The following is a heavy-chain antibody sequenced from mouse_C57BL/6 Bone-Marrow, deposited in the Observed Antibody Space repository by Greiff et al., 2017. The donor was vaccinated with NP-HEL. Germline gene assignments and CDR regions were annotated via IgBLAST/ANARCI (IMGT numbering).Heavy chain of an antibody. CDR2: ISSGGSYT. CDR1: GFTFSSYG. J-gene: IGHJ1*03. Sequence: EVQRVESGGDLVKPGGSLKLSCAASGFTFSSYGMSWVRQTPDKRLEWVATISSGGSYTYYPDSVKGRFTISRDNATNTLYLQMSSLKSEDTAMYYCARNWDPLEFDVWGTGTTVTVSS. V-gene: IGHV5-6*01. CDR3: ARNWDPLEFDV. D-gene: IGHD4-1*01.